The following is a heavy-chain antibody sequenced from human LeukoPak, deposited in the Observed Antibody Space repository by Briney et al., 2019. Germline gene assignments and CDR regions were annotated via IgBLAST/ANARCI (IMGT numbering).Heavy chain of an antibody. CDR3: AGGQPQRYNSGWYVNWFDP. Sequence: SETLSLTCAVYGGSFSGYYWSWIRQPPGKGLEWIGYIYYSGTTKYNPSLKSRVTISIDTSKNQFSLKVNSVTAADTAVYYCAGGQPQRYNSGWYVNWFDPWGQGTLVSVSS. CDR2: IYYSGTT. D-gene: IGHD6-19*01. J-gene: IGHJ5*02. V-gene: IGHV4-59*01. CDR1: GGSFSGYY.